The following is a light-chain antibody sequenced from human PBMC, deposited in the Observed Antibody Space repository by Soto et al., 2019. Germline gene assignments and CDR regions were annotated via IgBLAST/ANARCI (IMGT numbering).Light chain of an antibody. CDR2: KVS. CDR3: MQGTQPYT. Sequence: DVVLTQSPLSLPVTLGQPASISCRSSQSLVYGDGNTHLNWFQQRPGQSPRRLIYKVSKRDSGVPDRFSRSGSGTDFTLKISRVEAEDVGVYYCMQGTQPYTFGQGTKLEIK. CDR1: QSLVYGDGNTH. J-gene: IGKJ2*01. V-gene: IGKV2-30*01.